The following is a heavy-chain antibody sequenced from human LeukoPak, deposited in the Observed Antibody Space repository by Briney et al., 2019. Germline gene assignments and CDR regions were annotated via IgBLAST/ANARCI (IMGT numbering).Heavy chain of an antibody. Sequence: SGGSLRLSCAASGFTFDDYAMHWVRQAPGKGLEWVSGISWNSGSIGYADSVKGRFTISRDNAKNSLYLQRNSLRAEDTALYYCAKGIVGSAFDIWGQGTMVTVSS. D-gene: IGHD1-26*01. J-gene: IGHJ3*02. CDR2: ISWNSGSI. CDR3: AKGIVGSAFDI. CDR1: GFTFDDYA. V-gene: IGHV3-9*01.